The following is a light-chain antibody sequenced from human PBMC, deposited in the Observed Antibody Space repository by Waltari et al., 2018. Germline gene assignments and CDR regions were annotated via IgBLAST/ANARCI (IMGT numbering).Light chain of an antibody. V-gene: IGLV3-1*01. Sequence: YELTQPPSVSVSPGQTASITCSGDSLGNKFASWYQQTPGQSPVLVIYQDIKRPSGIPERFSGSISGNTATLTISEAQSVDEADYYCQAGDSTSYVVFGGGTKLTVL. CDR3: QAGDSTSYVV. CDR1: SLGNKF. J-gene: IGLJ2*01. CDR2: QDI.